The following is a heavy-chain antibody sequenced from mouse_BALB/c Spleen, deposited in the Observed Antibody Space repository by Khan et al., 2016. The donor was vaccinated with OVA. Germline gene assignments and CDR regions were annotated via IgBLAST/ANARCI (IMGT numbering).Heavy chain of an antibody. J-gene: IGHJ4*01. CDR2: IYWDDDK. Sequence: QVTLKESGPGILQPSQTLSLTCSLSGSSLSSSGMGVNWIRQPSGKGLEWLAHIYWDDDKRYNPSLKSRLTISKDTSRNQVILNITSVDTVDTATYYWARSPWLLHYAVDYWGQGTSVTVSS. CDR1: GSSLSSSGMG. D-gene: IGHD2-3*01. V-gene: IGHV8-12*01. CDR3: ARSPWLLHYAVDY.